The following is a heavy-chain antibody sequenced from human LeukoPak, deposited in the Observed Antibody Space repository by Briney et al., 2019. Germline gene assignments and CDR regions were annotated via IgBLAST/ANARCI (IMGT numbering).Heavy chain of an antibody. V-gene: IGHV1-18*04. J-gene: IGHJ5*02. CDR2: ISGYNANT. D-gene: IGHD6-19*01. Sequence: ASVKVSCKASGYAFASYGFTWVRHAPGQGLEWMGWISGYNANTNYAETFQGRVSMTTDTSTTTSYMELRSLRSDDTAVYYCAREREWQCRSSALDHWGQGTLVTVSS. CDR1: GYAFASYG. CDR3: AREREWQCRSSALDH.